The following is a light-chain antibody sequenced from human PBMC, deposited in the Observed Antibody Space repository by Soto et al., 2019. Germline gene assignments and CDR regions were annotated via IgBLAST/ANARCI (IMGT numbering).Light chain of an antibody. CDR3: CSYAGSSTSLYV. CDR2: EVS. V-gene: IGLV2-23*02. J-gene: IGLJ1*01. Sequence: QSVLTQPASVSGFPGQSITISCTGTSSDVGSYNLVSWYQQHPGKAPKLMIYEVSKRPSGVSNRFSGSKSGNTASLTISGLQAEDEADYYCCSYAGSSTSLYVFGTGTKVTVL. CDR1: SSDVGSYNL.